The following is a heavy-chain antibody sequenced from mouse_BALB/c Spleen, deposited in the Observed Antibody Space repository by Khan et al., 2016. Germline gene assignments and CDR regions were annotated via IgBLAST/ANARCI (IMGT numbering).Heavy chain of an antibody. Sequence: VQLQQPGAELVKLGASVKLSCTVPGFNIKDTYMHWVNQRPEQGLEWIGRIDPANGNTKYDPKFQDKATITADTSSNTAYLQLSSLTSEDTAVSYCSRGVYDYEFAYWGQGTLVTVSA. D-gene: IGHD2-4*01. CDR2: IDPANGNT. CDR1: GFNIKDTY. V-gene: IGHV14-3*02. J-gene: IGHJ3*01. CDR3: SRGVYDYEFAY.